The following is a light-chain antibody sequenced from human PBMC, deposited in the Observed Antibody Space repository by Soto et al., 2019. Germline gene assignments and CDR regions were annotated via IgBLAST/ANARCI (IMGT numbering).Light chain of an antibody. CDR1: NSNIGNTY. CDR3: GTWYSSLTAHV. V-gene: IGLV1-51*01. CDR2: DND. Sequence: QSVLTQPPSVSAAPGQKVTISCSGSNSNIGNTYVSWYQQLPGTAPKLLIYDNDKRPSGIPDRFSGSKSGTSATLGITGLQTGDEADYYCGTWYSSLTAHVFGGGIKLTVL. J-gene: IGLJ2*01.